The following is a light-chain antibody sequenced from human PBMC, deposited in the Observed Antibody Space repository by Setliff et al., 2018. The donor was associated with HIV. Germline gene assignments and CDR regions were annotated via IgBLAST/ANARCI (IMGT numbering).Light chain of an antibody. CDR3: CSYVFGDTWI. CDR1: ATDAGNYES. V-gene: IGLV2-23*02. Sequence: ALAQPASVSGSPGQSITISCTGSATDAGNYESVSWYQHHPGEVPKLIIYDVNKRPSGISNRFSGSKTGNSASLTISGLHTEDEADYYCCSYVFGDTWIFGGGTKVTVL. J-gene: IGLJ2*01. CDR2: DVN.